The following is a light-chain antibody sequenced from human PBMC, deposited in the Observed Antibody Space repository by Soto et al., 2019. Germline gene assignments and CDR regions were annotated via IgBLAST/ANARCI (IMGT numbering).Light chain of an antibody. Sequence: EVVMTQSPATLSVSPGGSATVSCRASEYVSSNIAWYQQKPGQAPRLLLYGASTRATDIPPRFRGRGSATDFTLTISGLQSEDFAVYYCHQYDSWPPTFGAGTKVEIK. CDR1: EYVSSN. J-gene: IGKJ4*01. V-gene: IGKV3-15*01. CDR2: GAS. CDR3: HQYDSWPPT.